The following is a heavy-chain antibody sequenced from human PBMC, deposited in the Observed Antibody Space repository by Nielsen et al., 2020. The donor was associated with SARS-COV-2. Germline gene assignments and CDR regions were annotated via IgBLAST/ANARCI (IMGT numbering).Heavy chain of an antibody. CDR2: ISWNSGTI. D-gene: IGHD6-19*01. J-gene: IGHJ4*02. CDR3: ARGITPLVAVAGMDYFDY. Sequence: GGSLRLSCAASGFTFDDYAMHWVRQAPGKGLEWVAGISWNSGTIAYADSVEGRFTISRDNAKNSLYVQMNSLRAEDTALYYCARGITPLVAVAGMDYFDYWGQGTLVTVSS. V-gene: IGHV3-9*01. CDR1: GFTFDDYA.